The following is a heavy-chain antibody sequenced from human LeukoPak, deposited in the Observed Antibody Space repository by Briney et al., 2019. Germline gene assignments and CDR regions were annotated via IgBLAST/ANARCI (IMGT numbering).Heavy chain of an antibody. CDR1: GFTFDSYA. V-gene: IGHV3-23*01. CDR2: ISGSGGTI. Sequence: GGSLRLSCAASGFTFDSYAMSWVRQAPGKWLEWVSSISGSGGTIDYADSVKGRFIISRDNSKNAQYLDMNSLRPEDTAVYYCARLRNWLLKYFDYWGQGTLVTVSS. J-gene: IGHJ4*02. CDR3: ARLRNWLLKYFDY. D-gene: IGHD3-9*01.